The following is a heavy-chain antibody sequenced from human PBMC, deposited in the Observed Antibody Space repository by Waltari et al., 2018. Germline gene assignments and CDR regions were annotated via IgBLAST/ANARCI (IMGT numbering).Heavy chain of an antibody. CDR1: GFTFSSYG. V-gene: IGHV3-33*06. CDR2: IWFDGSNK. Sequence: QVQLVESGGGVVQPGRSLRLSCAASGFTFSSYGMHWVRQAPGKGLEGVARIWFDGSNKFYADSVKGQFTISRDNVKNTVYLQMNSLRDEDTAIYYCAKGYSGPGRYFEYWGQGALVTVSS. J-gene: IGHJ4*02. D-gene: IGHD3-10*01. CDR3: AKGYSGPGRYFEY.